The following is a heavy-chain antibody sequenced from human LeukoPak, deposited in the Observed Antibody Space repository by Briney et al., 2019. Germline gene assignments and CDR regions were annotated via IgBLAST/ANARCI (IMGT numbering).Heavy chain of an antibody. CDR2: IDHTGST. D-gene: IGHD1-26*01. CDR3: ARPRVRPTTNWFDT. CDR1: GASFTEYY. V-gene: IGHV4-34*01. J-gene: IGHJ5*02. Sequence: SETLSLTCAVYGASFTEYYWSWIRQPPGKGLEWIGEIDHTGSTNYNPSLKTRVTISVDTSNKHFSLGLNSVTAADTAVYYCARPRVRPTTNWFDTWGQGTLVTVSS.